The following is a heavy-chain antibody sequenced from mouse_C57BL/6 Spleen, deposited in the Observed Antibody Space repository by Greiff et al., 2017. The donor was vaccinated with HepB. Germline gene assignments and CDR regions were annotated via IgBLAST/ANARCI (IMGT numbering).Heavy chain of an antibody. D-gene: IGHD2-2*01. J-gene: IGHJ1*03. V-gene: IGHV1-53*01. CDR2: INPSNGGT. Sequence: VQLQQSGAELVKPGASVKLSCTASGFNIKDYYMHWVKQRPGQGLEWIGNINPSNGGTNYNEKFKSKATLTVDKSSSTAYMQLSSLTSEDSAVYYCGGEGYYGYFDVWGTGTTVTVSS. CDR1: GFNIKDYY. CDR3: GGEGYYGYFDV.